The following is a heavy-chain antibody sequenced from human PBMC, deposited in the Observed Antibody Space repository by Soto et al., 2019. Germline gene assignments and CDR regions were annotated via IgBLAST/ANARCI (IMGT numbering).Heavy chain of an antibody. D-gene: IGHD5-12*01. CDR1: GFTFSSYA. Sequence: GGSLRLSCAASGFTFSSYAMSWVRQAPGKGLEWVSAISGSGGSTYYADSVKGRFTISRDNSKNTLYLQMNSLRAEDTAVYYCAKDFISGWLQLIRFDYWGQGTLVTVSA. CDR3: AKDFISGWLQLIRFDY. CDR2: ISGSGGST. V-gene: IGHV3-23*01. J-gene: IGHJ4*02.